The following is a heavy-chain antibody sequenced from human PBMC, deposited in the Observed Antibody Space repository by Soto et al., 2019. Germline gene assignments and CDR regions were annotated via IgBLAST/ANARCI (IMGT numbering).Heavy chain of an antibody. CDR1: GFTVSSNY. CDR2: IYSGGST. D-gene: IGHD3-22*01. J-gene: IGHJ6*03. Sequence: GGSLRLSCAASGFTVSSNYMSWVRQAPGKGLEWVSVIYSGGSTYYADSVKGRFTISRDNSKNTLYLQMNSLRAEDTAVYYCARRSMTPSIYYYMDVWGKGTTVTVSS. CDR3: ARRSMTPSIYYYMDV. V-gene: IGHV3-66*04.